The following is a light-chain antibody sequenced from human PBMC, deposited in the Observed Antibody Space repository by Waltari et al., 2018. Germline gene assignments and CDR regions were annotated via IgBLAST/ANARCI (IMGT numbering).Light chain of an antibody. J-gene: IGKJ5*01. Sequence: VVLTQSPLSLPVTLGQPASISCRSSQSLVHSDGKTYLNWFQQRPGQSPRRLIFNLSNRDSGVPDRFSGSGSGTDFTLKISRVEAEDVGFYYCMQGTNWPLTFGQGTRLEIK. CDR1: QSLVHSDGKTY. CDR3: MQGTNWPLT. V-gene: IGKV2-30*02. CDR2: NLS.